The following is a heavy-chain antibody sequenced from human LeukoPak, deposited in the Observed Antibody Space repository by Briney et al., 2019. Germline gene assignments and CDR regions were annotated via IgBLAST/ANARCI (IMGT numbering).Heavy chain of an antibody. Sequence: PSETLSLTCTVLVGSISSGSYYWGWIGNPPGRGLGWFGGIFYSGSTYYNPSLKSRVTIFVDTSKNQFSLKLSSVTAADTAVYYCASLYYVWGSYPQTGGWFDPWGQGTLVTVSS. V-gene: IGHV4-39*01. D-gene: IGHD3-16*02. J-gene: IGHJ5*02. CDR1: VGSISSGSYY. CDR3: ASLYYVWGSYPQTGGWFDP. CDR2: IFYSGST.